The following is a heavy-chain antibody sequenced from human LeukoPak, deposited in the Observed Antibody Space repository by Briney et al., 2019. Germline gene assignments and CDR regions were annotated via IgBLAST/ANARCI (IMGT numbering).Heavy chain of an antibody. CDR3: ARPIAVAGTFGAFDI. D-gene: IGHD6-19*01. V-gene: IGHV5-51*01. CDR1: GYSFTSYW. Sequence: GSSLKISCKGSGYSFTSYWIGWLRQMPGKGLEWIGLIYPGDSDTRYSSSFQGQVTITADKSISTDYLQWSRLKASDTAMYYCARPIAVAGTFGAFDIWGQGTMVTVSS. CDR2: IYPGDSDT. J-gene: IGHJ3*02.